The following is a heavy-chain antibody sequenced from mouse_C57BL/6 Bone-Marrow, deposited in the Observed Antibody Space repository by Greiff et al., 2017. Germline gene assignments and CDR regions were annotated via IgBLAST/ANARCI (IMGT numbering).Heavy chain of an antibody. CDR3: ATSVCYGNPYYFDY. CDR1: GFNIKDDY. Sequence: EVQLQQSGAELVRPGASVKLSCTASGFNIKDDYMHWVKQRPEQGLEWIGGIDPETGDTEYASKFPSKATITADTSSNTAYLQHSSLTSEDTAVYYCATSVCYGNPYYFDYWDRGHTLTVSS. J-gene: IGHJ2*01. D-gene: IGHD2-1*01. CDR2: IDPETGDT. V-gene: IGHV14-4*01.